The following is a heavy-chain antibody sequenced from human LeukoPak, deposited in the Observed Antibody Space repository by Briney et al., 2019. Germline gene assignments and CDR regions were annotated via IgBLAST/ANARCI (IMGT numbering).Heavy chain of an antibody. CDR2: IYSGGST. J-gene: IGHJ3*01. D-gene: IGHD3-16*02. V-gene: IGHV3-53*01. CDR1: GFTVSSNY. CDR3: ARDIELSA. Sequence: GGSLRLSCAASGFTVSSNYMSWVRQAPGKGLEWVSVIYSGGSTYYADSVKGRFTVSRDNSKDTLYLQMDSLRAEDTAIYYCARDIELSAWGLGTMVTVSS.